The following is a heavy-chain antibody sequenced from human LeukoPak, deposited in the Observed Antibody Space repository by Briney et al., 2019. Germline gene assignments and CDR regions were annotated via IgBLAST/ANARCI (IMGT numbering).Heavy chain of an antibody. Sequence: GESLKISCXGSGYSFTSYWIGWVRQMPGKGLEWMGIIYPGDSDTRYSPSFQGQVTISADKSISTAYLQWSSLKASDTAMYYCAILSYYYDSSGYPALDYWGQGTLVTVSS. V-gene: IGHV5-51*01. CDR2: IYPGDSDT. J-gene: IGHJ4*02. CDR3: AILSYYYDSSGYPALDY. CDR1: GYSFTSYW. D-gene: IGHD3-22*01.